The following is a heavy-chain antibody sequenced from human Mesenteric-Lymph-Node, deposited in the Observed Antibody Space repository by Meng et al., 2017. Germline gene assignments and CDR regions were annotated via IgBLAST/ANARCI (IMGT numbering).Heavy chain of an antibody. CDR2: IAYDGSNK. Sequence: GESLKISCAASEFTFSNFAMHWVRQTPGKGLEWLAVIAYDGSNKYYAASVKGRFTISRDNSQNTLYLQMNSLRAEDTAVYYCARGSRSLGPPSDYWGQGSLVTVSS. CDR1: EFTFSNFA. CDR3: ARGSRSLGPPSDY. V-gene: IGHV3-30*04. J-gene: IGHJ4*02.